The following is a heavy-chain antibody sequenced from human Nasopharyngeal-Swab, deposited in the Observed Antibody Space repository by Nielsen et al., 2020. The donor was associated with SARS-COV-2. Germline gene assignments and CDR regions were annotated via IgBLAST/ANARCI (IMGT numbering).Heavy chain of an antibody. CDR1: GGSISSYY. J-gene: IGHJ4*02. CDR3: ARGFNY. CDR2: IYYSGST. Sequence: SETLSLTCTVSGGSISSYYWSWIRQLPGKGLEWIGYIYYSGSTNYNPSLMSRVTLSVDPSKNQFSLKLSSVTAADTAVYYCARGFNYWGQGTLVTVSS. V-gene: IGHV4-59*13.